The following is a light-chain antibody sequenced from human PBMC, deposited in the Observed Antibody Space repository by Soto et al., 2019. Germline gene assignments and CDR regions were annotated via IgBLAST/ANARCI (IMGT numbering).Light chain of an antibody. CDR1: QTISSY. CDR3: QQSYSAPIT. CDR2: VAS. V-gene: IGKV1-39*01. Sequence: DIQMTQSPSTLSGSVGDRVTITCRASQTISSYLAWYQQKPGKAPNLLIYVASTLQSGVPSRFSGSGSGTDFTLTISSLQPEDFAAYYCQQSYSAPITFGQRTRLEI. J-gene: IGKJ5*01.